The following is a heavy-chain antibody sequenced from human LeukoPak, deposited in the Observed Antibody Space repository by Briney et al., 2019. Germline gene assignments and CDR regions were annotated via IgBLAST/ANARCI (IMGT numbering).Heavy chain of an antibody. CDR3: AKAYRPGRPYYFDY. CDR1: GFTFSNAW. V-gene: IGHV3-15*01. D-gene: IGHD3-16*02. Sequence: PGGSLRLSCAASGFTFSNAWMSWVRQAPGKGLEWVGRIKSKTDGGTTDYAAPVKGRFTISRDDSKNTLYLQMNSLRAEDTAVYYCAKAYRPGRPYYFDYWGQGTLVTVSS. CDR2: IKSKTDGGTT. J-gene: IGHJ4*02.